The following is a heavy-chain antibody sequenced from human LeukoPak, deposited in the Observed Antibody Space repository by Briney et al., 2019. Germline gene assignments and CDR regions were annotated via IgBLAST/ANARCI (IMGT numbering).Heavy chain of an antibody. Sequence: PSVKVSCKASGYTFIAYYMFWVRQAPAHPLERMGWINPNSGATGHAQKFQGRVTMTRDTSISTSYMEVTGLRSDDTAVYFCARDGYCRGSSCPFQHWGQGTMVTVSS. CDR1: GYTFIAYY. CDR2: INPNSGAT. J-gene: IGHJ1*01. D-gene: IGHD2-2*03. V-gene: IGHV1-2*02. CDR3: ARDGYCRGSSCPFQH.